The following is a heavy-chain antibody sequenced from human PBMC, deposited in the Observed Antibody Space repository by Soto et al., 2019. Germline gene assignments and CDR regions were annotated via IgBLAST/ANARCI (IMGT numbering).Heavy chain of an antibody. D-gene: IGHD2-21*02. J-gene: IGHJ4*02. Sequence: QITLKESGATLVNPTQTLTLTCTLSGFSVSSRGVGVGWIRQPPGKALEWLALIYWDDDKGFSPSLKSRLTINKDTSKNQVVLTMTNMDPVDTGPYYCAHSQAVTSDYVGYWGQCTLVTVSS. CDR2: IYWDDDK. V-gene: IGHV2-5*02. CDR3: AHSQAVTSDYVGY. CDR1: GFSVSSRGVG.